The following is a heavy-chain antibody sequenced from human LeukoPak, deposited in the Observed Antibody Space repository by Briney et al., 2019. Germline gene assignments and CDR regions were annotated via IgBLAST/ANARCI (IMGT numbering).Heavy chain of an antibody. J-gene: IGHJ4*02. CDR3: AKDFWSGYYPKY. Sequence: GGSLRLSCAASGFTFSSYAMSWVRQAPGKGLEWVSGSGSGGRTHYADYVKGRFTISRANSTTTWYLQMNSLRAEDTAVYYCAKDFWSGYYPKYWGQGTLVTVYS. CDR2: SGSGGRT. V-gene: IGHV3-23*01. CDR1: GFTFSSYA. D-gene: IGHD3-3*01.